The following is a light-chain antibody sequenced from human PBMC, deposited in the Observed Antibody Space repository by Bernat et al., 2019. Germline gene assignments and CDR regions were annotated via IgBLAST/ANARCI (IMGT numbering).Light chain of an antibody. CDR2: AVA. Sequence: QSALTQPASVSGSPGQSITSSCIGTSSDIGSYNYVSWYQQHPGKAPNLLIYAVANRPSGVSNRFSASNSGNTASLTISGLQAEDESDYYCRSYTRSATYVFATGTKVTVL. CDR1: SSDIGSYNY. J-gene: IGLJ1*01. V-gene: IGLV2-14*03. CDR3: RSYTRSATYV.